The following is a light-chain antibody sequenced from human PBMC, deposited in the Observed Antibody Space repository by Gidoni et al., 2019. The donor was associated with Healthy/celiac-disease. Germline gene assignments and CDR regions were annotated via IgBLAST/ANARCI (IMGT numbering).Light chain of an antibody. CDR2: WAS. J-gene: IGKJ1*01. CDR3: QQYYSTPPT. Sequence: DIVMTQSPDSLAVSLGERATINCKSSQSVLYSSNNKNYLAWYQQKPGHYPKLLIYWASTRESGVPDRFSGSGSGTDFTLTISSLQAEDVAVYYCQQYYSTPPTFXQXTKVEIK. V-gene: IGKV4-1*01. CDR1: QSVLYSSNNKNY.